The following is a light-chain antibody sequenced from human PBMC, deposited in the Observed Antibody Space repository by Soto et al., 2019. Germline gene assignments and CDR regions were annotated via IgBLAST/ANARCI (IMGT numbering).Light chain of an antibody. V-gene: IGKV1-12*02. CDR1: QRISTW. Sequence: DIPMIQSPSSVSASVGDRVTITCRASQRISTWLAWYQQKPGKGPKLLIYGASILQSGVPSRFSGSGSGTDFTLIISSLQPEDFATYYCQQADSFPFTFGPGTKVDI. J-gene: IGKJ3*01. CDR3: QQADSFPFT. CDR2: GAS.